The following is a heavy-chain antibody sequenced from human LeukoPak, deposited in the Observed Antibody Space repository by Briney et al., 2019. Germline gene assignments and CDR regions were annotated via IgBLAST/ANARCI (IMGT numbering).Heavy chain of an antibody. V-gene: IGHV4-59*01. J-gene: IGHJ4*02. CDR1: GGSFSGYY. CDR2: IYYTGST. Sequence: SETLSLTCAVYGGSFSGYYWSWLRQPPGKGLERIGYIYYTGSTNYNPSLKSRVTMSVDTSKNQFSLNLRSVTPEDTAVYYCARNLIPEQLVLNFWGQGTLVTVSS. D-gene: IGHD6-13*01. CDR3: ARNLIPEQLVLNF.